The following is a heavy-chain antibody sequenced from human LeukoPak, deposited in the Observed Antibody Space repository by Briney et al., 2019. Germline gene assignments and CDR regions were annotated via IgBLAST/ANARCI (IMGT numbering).Heavy chain of an antibody. CDR3: ARGIRRNYYDSSGYYLFDY. CDR2: MNPNSGNT. Sequence: ASVKVSCKASGYTFTSYDINWVRQATGQGLEWMGWMNPNSGNTGYAQKLQGRVTMTRNTSISTAYMELSSLRSEDTAVYYCARGIRRNYYDSSGYYLFDYWGQGALVTVSS. V-gene: IGHV1-8*01. J-gene: IGHJ4*02. D-gene: IGHD3-22*01. CDR1: GYTFTSYD.